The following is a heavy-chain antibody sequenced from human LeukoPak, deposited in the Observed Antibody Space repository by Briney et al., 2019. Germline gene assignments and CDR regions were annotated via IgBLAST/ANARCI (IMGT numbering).Heavy chain of an antibody. CDR1: GFTFSGYA. J-gene: IGHJ4*02. Sequence: QTGGSLRLSCAASGFTFSGYAMSWVRQAPGKGLEWVSCISTNGSSTYYADSVKGRFTISRDNARKTLYLEMNSLRAEDTAVYYCSVMHRYYDGSGCWVQWGEGTL. CDR3: SVMHRYYDGSGCWVQ. D-gene: IGHD3-22*01. V-gene: IGHV3-23*01. CDR2: ISTNGSST.